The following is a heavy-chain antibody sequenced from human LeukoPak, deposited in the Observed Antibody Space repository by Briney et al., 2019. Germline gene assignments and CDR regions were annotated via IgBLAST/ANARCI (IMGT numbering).Heavy chain of an antibody. D-gene: IGHD3-3*01. Sequence: GGSLRLSCAASGFTSSSYWMSWVRQAPGKGLERVANIKQDGSEKYYVDSVKGRFTISRDNAKNSLYLQMNSLRAEDTAVYYCARDWVRFLEAFDIWGQGTMVTVSS. CDR1: GFTSSSYW. J-gene: IGHJ3*02. CDR3: ARDWVRFLEAFDI. V-gene: IGHV3-7*01. CDR2: IKQDGSEK.